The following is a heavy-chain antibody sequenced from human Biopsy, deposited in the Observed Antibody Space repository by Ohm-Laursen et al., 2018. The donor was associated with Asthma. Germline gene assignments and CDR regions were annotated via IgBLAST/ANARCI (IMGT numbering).Heavy chain of an antibody. CDR2: IWYDGSNK. D-gene: IGHD2-2*01. J-gene: IGHJ6*02. Sequence: SLRLSCAASGFTFSSYGMHWVRQAPGKGLEWVAVIWYDGSNKYYADSVKGRFTISRDNSKNTLYLQMNSLRAEDTAVYYCARGGLGYCSSTSCYQNYYYSMDVWGQGTTVTVPS. CDR1: GFTFSSYG. CDR3: ARGGLGYCSSTSCYQNYYYSMDV. V-gene: IGHV3-33*01.